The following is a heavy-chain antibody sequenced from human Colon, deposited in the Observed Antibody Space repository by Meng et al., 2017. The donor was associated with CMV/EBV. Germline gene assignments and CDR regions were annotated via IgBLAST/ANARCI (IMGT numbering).Heavy chain of an antibody. CDR3: AGGRYSGSPPGPLDY. CDR2: AGGSARTGTVT. CDR1: GGSLSGYY. J-gene: IGHJ4*02. Sequence: GGSLRLSCGVYGGSLSGYYWSWVRQAPGKGLEWVSYAGGSARTGTVTYDAESVKGRFTSSRDNAKNTLFLQMTDLRVEDTAVYYCAGGRYSGSPPGPLDYWGQGTQVTVSS. D-gene: IGHD1-26*01. V-gene: IGHV3-11*04.